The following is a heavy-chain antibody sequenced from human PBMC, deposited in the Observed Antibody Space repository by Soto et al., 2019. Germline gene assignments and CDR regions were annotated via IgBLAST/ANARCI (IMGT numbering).Heavy chain of an antibody. D-gene: IGHD1-26*01. CDR3: ARGGSARGAVNYFDY. CDR1: GGTFSSYA. J-gene: IGHJ4*02. V-gene: IGHV1-69*06. Sequence: SVKVSCKASGGTFSSYAISWVRQAPGHGLEWMGGIIPIFGTANYAQKFQGRVTITADKSTSTAYMELSSLRSEDTAVYYCARGGSARGAVNYFDYWGQGTLVTVSS. CDR2: IIPIFGTA.